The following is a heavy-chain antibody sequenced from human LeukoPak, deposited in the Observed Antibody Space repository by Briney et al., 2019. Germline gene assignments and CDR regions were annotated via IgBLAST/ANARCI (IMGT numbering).Heavy chain of an antibody. CDR2: ISSSGST. D-gene: IGHD3-22*01. CDR1: GDSISSGDYY. Sequence: PSETLSLTCTVSGDSISSGDYYWSWIRQPAGKGLEWIGRISSSGSTNYNPSLKSRVTISVDTSKNQFSLKLSSVTAANTAVYFCARGPYSYDSSGAFDIWGQGTMVTVSS. J-gene: IGHJ3*02. CDR3: ARGPYSYDSSGAFDI. V-gene: IGHV4-61*02.